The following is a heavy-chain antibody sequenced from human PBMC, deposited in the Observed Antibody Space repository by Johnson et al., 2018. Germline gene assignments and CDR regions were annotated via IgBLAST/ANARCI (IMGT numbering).Heavy chain of an antibody. CDR1: GFTFSSYG. CDR3: AKEATAMTVYYDYMDV. D-gene: IGHD5-18*01. CDR2: ISYDGSNN. Sequence: QVQLVQSGGGVVQPGRSLRLSCAASGFTFSSYGMHWVRQAPGKGLEWVAVISYDGSNNYYADSVKGRFPLSRDNSKNTLYLQMNSLRGEDTAVYYCAKEATAMTVYYDYMDVWGKGTTVTVSS. J-gene: IGHJ6*03. V-gene: IGHV3-30*18.